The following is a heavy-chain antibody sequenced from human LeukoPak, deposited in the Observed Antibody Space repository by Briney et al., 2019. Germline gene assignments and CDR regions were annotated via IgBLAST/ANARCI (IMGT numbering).Heavy chain of an antibody. CDR3: IAHFPYFYGFDV. CDR2: IKSEGEGATT. V-gene: IGHV3-15*01. CDR1: FTIGTAW. J-gene: IGHJ6*04. Sequence: PGVSLRLSCVGFTIGTAWMSWVRQAPGKGLEWLGHIKSEGEGATTDYAAPAKGRFAISRDDLKNMIYLQMSSLKIDDTAIYYCIAHFPYFYGFDVWGKGTTVTVSS. D-gene: IGHD3-3*02.